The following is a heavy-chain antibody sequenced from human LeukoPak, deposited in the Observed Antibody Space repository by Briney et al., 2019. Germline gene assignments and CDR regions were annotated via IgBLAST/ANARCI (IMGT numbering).Heavy chain of an antibody. CDR3: ARTLGYCSSTSCFSFDY. J-gene: IGHJ4*02. D-gene: IGHD2-2*01. CDR1: GFTFSSYA. V-gene: IGHV3-23*01. CDR2: ISGSGHST. Sequence: GGSLRLSCAASGFTFSSYAMHWVRQAPGKGLEWVSIISGSGHSTTYADSVKGRFTISRDNAKNSLYLQMNSLRAEDTAVYYCARTLGYCSSTSCFSFDYWGQGTLVTVSS.